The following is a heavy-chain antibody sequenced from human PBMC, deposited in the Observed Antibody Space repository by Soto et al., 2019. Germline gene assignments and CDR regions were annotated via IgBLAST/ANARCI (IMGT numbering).Heavy chain of an antibody. CDR3: AGESSIAARPRLGDAFDI. J-gene: IGHJ3*02. V-gene: IGHV4-30-4*01. D-gene: IGHD6-6*01. CDR1: GGSISSGDYY. Sequence: VQLQESGPGLVKPSQTLSLTCTVSGGSISSGDYYWSWIRQPPGKGLEWIGYIYYSGNTYYNPSLKRRVTISVYTSKNQFSLKLSSVTAADTAVYYCAGESSIAARPRLGDAFDIWGQGTMVTVSS. CDR2: IYYSGNT.